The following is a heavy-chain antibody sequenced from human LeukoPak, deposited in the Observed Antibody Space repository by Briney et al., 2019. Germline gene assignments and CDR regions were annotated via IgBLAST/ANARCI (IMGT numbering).Heavy chain of an antibody. CDR2: ISGSGGST. CDR1: GFTFSSYG. V-gene: IGHV3-23*01. D-gene: IGHD3/OR15-3a*01. CDR3: AKRSNFWTGYLDY. Sequence: PGGSLRLSYAASGFTFSSYGMHWVRQAPGKGLEWVSVISGSGGSTYYADSVKGRFTISRDNPKDTLFLQMNSLRTEDTAVYYCAKRSNFWTGYLDYWGQGTLVTVSS. J-gene: IGHJ4*02.